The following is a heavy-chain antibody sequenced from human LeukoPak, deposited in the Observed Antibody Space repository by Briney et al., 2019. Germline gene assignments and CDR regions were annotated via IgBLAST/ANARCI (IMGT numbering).Heavy chain of an antibody. J-gene: IGHJ4*02. CDR1: GFSLSTRGVG. D-gene: IGHD5-18*01. V-gene: IGHV2-5*02. CDR2: IYWDDDK. CDR3: AHSNTAMVNIDY. Sequence: SGPTLVKPTQTLTLTCTFSGFSLSTRGVGVGWIRQPPGKALEWLSLIYWDDDKRYSPSLKSRLTITKDTSKNQVVLTMTNMDPVDTATYYCAHSNTAMVNIDYWGQGTLVTVSS.